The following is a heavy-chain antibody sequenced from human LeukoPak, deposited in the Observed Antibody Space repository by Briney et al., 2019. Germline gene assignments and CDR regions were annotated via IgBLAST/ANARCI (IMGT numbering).Heavy chain of an antibody. D-gene: IGHD6-19*01. CDR3: AAFSYSSGWSGY. V-gene: IGHV3-9*01. CDR1: GFTFEDYA. J-gene: IGHJ4*02. Sequence: PGGSLRLYCAASGFTFEDYAMDRVRTGPGKGLEWVSDISWNSGSIDYADSVKGRFTISRDNAKNSLYLQMNSLRAEDTALYFCAAFSYSSGWSGYWGQGTLVTVSS. CDR2: ISWNSGSI.